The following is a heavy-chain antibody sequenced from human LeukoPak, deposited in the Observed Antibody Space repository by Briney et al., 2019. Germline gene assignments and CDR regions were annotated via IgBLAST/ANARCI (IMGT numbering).Heavy chain of an antibody. CDR3: ARGRKIVPDAFDI. V-gene: IGHV4-59*01. J-gene: IGHJ3*02. CDR1: GGSISSYY. Sequence: PSETLSLTCTVSGGSISSYYWSWIRQPPGEGLEWIGYIYYSGSTNYNPSLKSRVTISVDTSKNQFSLKLSSVTAADTAVYYCARGRKIVPDAFDIWGQGTMVTVSS. D-gene: IGHD2/OR15-2a*01. CDR2: IYYSGST.